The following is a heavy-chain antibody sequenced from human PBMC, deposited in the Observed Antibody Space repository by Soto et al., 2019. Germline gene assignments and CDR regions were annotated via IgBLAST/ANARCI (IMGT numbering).Heavy chain of an antibody. J-gene: IGHJ6*02. CDR2: IYSGGST. V-gene: IGHV3-53*04. Sequence: GGSLRLSCAASGFTVSSNYMSWVRQAPGKGLEWVSVIYSGGSTYYADSVKGRFTISRHNSKNTLYLQMNSLRAEDTAVYYCARVGDYYGSGKSSYYYYYGMDVWGLGTTVTVSS. CDR3: ARVGDYYGSGKSSYYYYYGMDV. CDR1: GFTVSSNY. D-gene: IGHD3-10*01.